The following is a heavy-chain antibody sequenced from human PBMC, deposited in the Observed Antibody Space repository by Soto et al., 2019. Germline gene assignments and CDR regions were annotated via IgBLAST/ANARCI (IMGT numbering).Heavy chain of an antibody. CDR3: ARDLGIGARLDY. CDR1: GYTFTSYS. CDR2: INAGNGKT. D-gene: IGHD6-6*01. J-gene: IGHJ4*02. V-gene: IGHV1-3*01. Sequence: ASVKVSFKASGYTFTSYSMHWVRQAPGQRLEWMGWINAGNGKTQYSQKLQGRVTITRDTSASTAYMELSSLRYEDTAVYYCARDLGIGARLDYWGQGTLVTVSS.